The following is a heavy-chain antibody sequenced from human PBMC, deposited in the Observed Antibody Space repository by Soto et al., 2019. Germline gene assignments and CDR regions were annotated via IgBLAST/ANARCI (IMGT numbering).Heavy chain of an antibody. V-gene: IGHV1-3*01. Sequence: GPVKVSCKASRYNFPAYAMHWVRQAPGQGLEWMGWINPGNGKTKYSQNFQARITINVDTSASTVNMELSGLRSEDTAIYYCARVRTGVGWDYWGQGTLVTVSS. CDR3: ARVRTGVGWDY. CDR2: INPGNGKT. J-gene: IGHJ4*02. CDR1: RYNFPAYA. D-gene: IGHD1-26*01.